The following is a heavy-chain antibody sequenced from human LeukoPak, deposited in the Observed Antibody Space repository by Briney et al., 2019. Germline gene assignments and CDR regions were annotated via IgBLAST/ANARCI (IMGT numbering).Heavy chain of an antibody. V-gene: IGHV4-31*03. D-gene: IGHD2-8*01. Sequence: RSETLSLTCTVSGGSISSGDFYWSWVRQHPEKGLEWIGYIYYSGTAYYNPSLKSRVTMSVDTSKNQFSLKLDSVTAADTAVYYCARFSNAHGVKFDYWGQGTLVTVSS. J-gene: IGHJ4*02. CDR2: IYYSGTA. CDR3: ARFSNAHGVKFDY. CDR1: GGSISSGDFY.